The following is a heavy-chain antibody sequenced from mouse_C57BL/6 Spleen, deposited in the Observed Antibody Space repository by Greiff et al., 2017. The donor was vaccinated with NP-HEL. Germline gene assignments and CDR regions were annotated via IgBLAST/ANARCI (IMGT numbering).Heavy chain of an antibody. CDR3: ARRSVPYAMDY. Sequence: QVQLQQSGAELVKPGASVKMSCKASGYTFTSYWITWVKQRPGQGLEWIGDIYPGSGSTNYNEKFKSKATLTVDTSSSTAYMQLSSLTSEDSAVYYCARRSVPYAMDYWGQGTSVTVSS. CDR2: IYPGSGST. J-gene: IGHJ4*01. V-gene: IGHV1-55*01. CDR1: GYTFTSYW.